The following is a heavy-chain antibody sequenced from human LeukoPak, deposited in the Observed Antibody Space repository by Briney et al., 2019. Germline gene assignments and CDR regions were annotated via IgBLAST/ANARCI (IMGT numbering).Heavy chain of an antibody. D-gene: IGHD3-9*01. J-gene: IGHJ4*02. CDR1: GFTFSNYW. Sequence: PGGPLRLSCAASGFTFSNYWMHWVRQAPGKGLVWVSRINSDGINTSYANSVKGRFTISTDNPKNTLNLQRKTLRAEDPAVYYCARDGWDHDTLTGYYMFFYFDYWGQGTLVTVSS. CDR3: ARDGWDHDTLTGYYMFFYFDY. V-gene: IGHV3-74*01. CDR2: INSDGINT.